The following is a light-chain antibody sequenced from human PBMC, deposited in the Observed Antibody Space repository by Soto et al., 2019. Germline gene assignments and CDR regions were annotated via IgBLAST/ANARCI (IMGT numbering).Light chain of an antibody. Sequence: DIQMTRSPSSLSASVGDRVTITCQASQDISNYLNWYQQKPGKAPKLLIYDASNLETGVPSRFSGSGSGTDFTFTISSLQSEDIATYYCQQYDNLYTFGQGTKLEIK. CDR1: QDISNY. V-gene: IGKV1-33*01. J-gene: IGKJ2*01. CDR3: QQYDNLYT. CDR2: DAS.